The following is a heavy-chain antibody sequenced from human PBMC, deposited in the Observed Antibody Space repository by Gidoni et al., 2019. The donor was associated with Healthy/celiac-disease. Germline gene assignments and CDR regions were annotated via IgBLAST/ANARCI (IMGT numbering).Heavy chain of an antibody. D-gene: IGHD1-26*01. Sequence: QVQLVESGGGVVQPGRSLRLSCAASGFTFSSYGMHWVRQAPGKGLEWVAVIWYDGSNKYYADSVKGRFTISRDNSKNTLYLQMNSLRAEDTAVYYCARERRGSSPYFDYWGQGTLVTVSS. CDR2: IWYDGSNK. J-gene: IGHJ4*02. CDR1: GFTFSSYG. V-gene: IGHV3-33*01. CDR3: ARERRGSSPYFDY.